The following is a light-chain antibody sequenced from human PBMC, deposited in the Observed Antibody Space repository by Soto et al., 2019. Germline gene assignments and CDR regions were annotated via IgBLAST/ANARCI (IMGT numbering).Light chain of an antibody. V-gene: IGLV1-40*01. J-gene: IGLJ2*01. Sequence: QSVLTQSPSVSGAPGQRVTISCTGSSSNIGAAYDVHWYQQVPGTAPKLLIYGNSNRPSGVPDRFSGSKSGTSASLAITGIKAEDEADYYRPSYDSSLSGSVFGGGTKLTVL. CDR1: SSNIGAAYD. CDR2: GNS. CDR3: PSYDSSLSGSV.